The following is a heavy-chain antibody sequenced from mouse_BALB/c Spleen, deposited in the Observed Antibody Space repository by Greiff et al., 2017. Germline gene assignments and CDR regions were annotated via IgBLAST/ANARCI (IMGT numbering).Heavy chain of an antibody. Sequence: QVHVKQSGPGLVAPSQSLSITCTVSGFSLTSYDISWIRQPPGKGLEWLGVIWTGGGTNYNSAFMSRLSISKDNSKSQVFLKMNSLQTDDTAIYYCVRNYGSSYRYFDVWGAGTTVTVSS. CDR2: IWTGGGT. J-gene: IGHJ1*01. V-gene: IGHV2-9-2*01. CDR3: VRNYGSSYRYFDV. D-gene: IGHD1-1*01. CDR1: GFSLTSYD.